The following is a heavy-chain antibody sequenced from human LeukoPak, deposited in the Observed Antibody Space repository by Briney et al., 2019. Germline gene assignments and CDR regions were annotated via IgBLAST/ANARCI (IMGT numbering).Heavy chain of an antibody. CDR1: GYTFTGYY. Sequence: ASVKVSCKASGYTFTGYYMHWVRQAPGQGLEWMGWINPNSGGTNYAQKFQGRATMTRDTSISTAYMELSRLRSDDTAVYYCARGDSGYDYHYFGYWGQGTLVTVSS. D-gene: IGHD5-12*01. CDR2: INPNSGGT. J-gene: IGHJ4*02. CDR3: ARGDSGYDYHYFGY. V-gene: IGHV1-2*02.